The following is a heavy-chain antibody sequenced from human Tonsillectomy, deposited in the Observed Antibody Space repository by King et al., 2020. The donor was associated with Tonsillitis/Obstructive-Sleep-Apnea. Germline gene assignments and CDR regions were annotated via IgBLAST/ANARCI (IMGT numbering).Heavy chain of an antibody. Sequence: VQLQESGPGLVKPSETLSLTCTVSGGSISSFYWSWIRQPPGKGLEWSGYIYYNGRTNYNPSLKSRVTMSVDTSKNQFSLKLNSVTAADTAVYYCARIRGVLGDTCYYFDYWGQGTLVTVSS. CDR3: ARIRGVLGDTCYYFDY. CDR1: GGSISSFY. V-gene: IGHV4-59*01. J-gene: IGHJ4*02. D-gene: IGHD1-26*01. CDR2: IYYNGRT.